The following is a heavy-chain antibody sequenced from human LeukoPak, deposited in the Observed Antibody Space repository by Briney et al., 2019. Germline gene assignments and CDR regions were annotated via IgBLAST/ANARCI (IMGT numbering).Heavy chain of an antibody. J-gene: IGHJ5*02. CDR1: GFTFSSYA. CDR3: AKKGASPGWFDP. D-gene: IGHD3-16*01. Sequence: GGSLRLSCAVSGFTFSSYATSWVRQAPGKGLEWVSGTSGSGGRSYYADSVKGRFTISRDNSKNMLYLEMNSLRVDDTAVYYCAKKGASPGWFDPWGQGTLVIVSS. V-gene: IGHV3-23*01. CDR2: TSGSGGRS.